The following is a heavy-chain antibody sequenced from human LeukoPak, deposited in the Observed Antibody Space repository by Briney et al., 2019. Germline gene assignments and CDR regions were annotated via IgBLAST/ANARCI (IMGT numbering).Heavy chain of an antibody. J-gene: IGHJ4*02. CDR1: GFIFNSYG. D-gene: IGHD2-21*02. Sequence: SGGSLRLSCAASGFIFNSYGMSWVRQAPGKGLEWVSALSVSGDTTYYADSVKGRFTISRDNSKNKLYLQMNSLRVEDTATYYCAKDRRWGLDYWGQGTLVTVSS. V-gene: IGHV3-23*01. CDR3: AKDRRWGLDY. CDR2: LSVSGDTT.